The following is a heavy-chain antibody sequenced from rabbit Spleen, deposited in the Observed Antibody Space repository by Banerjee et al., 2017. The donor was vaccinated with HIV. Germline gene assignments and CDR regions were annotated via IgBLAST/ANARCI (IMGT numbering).Heavy chain of an antibody. CDR2: IAGSSSDFT. Sequence: QEQLVESGGGLVKPEGSLKLSCTASGFSFSNKAVMCWVRQAPGKGLEWIACIAGSSSDFTYSATWAKGRFTISKTSSTTVTLQMTSLTVADTATYFCARDTSTSFSSYGMDLWGPGTLVTVS. J-gene: IGHJ6*01. CDR3: ARDTSTSFSSYGMDL. V-gene: IGHV1S45*01. D-gene: IGHD1-1*01. CDR1: GFSFSNKAV.